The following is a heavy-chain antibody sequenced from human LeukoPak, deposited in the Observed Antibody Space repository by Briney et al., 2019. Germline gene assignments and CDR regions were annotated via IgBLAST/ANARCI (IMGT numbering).Heavy chain of an antibody. J-gene: IGHJ4*02. V-gene: IGHV3-66*01. CDR1: GFTDSSFY. D-gene: IGHD5/OR15-5a*01. CDR3: ARDQDRGLPRGY. Sequence: GGSLRLSCAASGFTDSSFYISWVRQAPGKGLEEVSVMYSDYSTFYAGYVKGRFKIYRDKSKNTLYLQMNSLRGEDAAVYYCARDQDRGLPRGYWGQGTLVTVSS. CDR2: MYSDYST.